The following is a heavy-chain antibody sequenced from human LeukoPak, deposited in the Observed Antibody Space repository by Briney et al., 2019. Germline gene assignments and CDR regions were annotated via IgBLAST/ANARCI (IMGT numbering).Heavy chain of an antibody. CDR2: IYYSGST. CDR3: ASFTTPMAFGGDFDY. Sequence: SSETLSLTCTVSGGSISSYYWSWIRQPPGKGLEWIGYIYYSGSTNYNPSLKSRVTISVDTSKNQFSLKLSSVTAADTAVYYCASFTTPMAFGGDFDYWGQGTLVTVSS. CDR1: GGSISSYY. D-gene: IGHD3-16*01. V-gene: IGHV4-59*08. J-gene: IGHJ4*02.